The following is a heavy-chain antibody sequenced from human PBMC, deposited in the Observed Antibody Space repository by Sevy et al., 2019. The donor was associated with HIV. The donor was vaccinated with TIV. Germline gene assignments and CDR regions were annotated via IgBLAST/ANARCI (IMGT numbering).Heavy chain of an antibody. CDR3: AREGVYCSGGRCKPGGWFDP. D-gene: IGHD2-15*01. CDR1: GYTFTGYY. J-gene: IGHJ5*02. CDR2: INPNSSGT. V-gene: IGHV1-2*02. Sequence: ASVKVSCKASGYTFTGYYMHWVRQAPGQGLEWMGWINPNSSGTNYAQKFQGRVTMTRDTSISTAHMELSRLRSDDTAVYYCAREGVYCSGGRCKPGGWFDPWGQGTLVTVSS.